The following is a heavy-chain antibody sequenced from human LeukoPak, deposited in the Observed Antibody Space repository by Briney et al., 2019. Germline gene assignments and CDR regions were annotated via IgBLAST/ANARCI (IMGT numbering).Heavy chain of an antibody. V-gene: IGHV5-51*01. D-gene: IGHD1-26*01. J-gene: IGHJ4*02. CDR3: AKPLVRATYAYFDF. CDR1: GYSFTSYW. Sequence: GESLKSSCKGSGYSFTSYWIGWVRQMPGKGLEWMGIIYPADSDPRYSPSFPGQVTISADKSIRTASLQWSSLKASDTAMYYCAKPLVRATYAYFDFWGQGTLITVSS. CDR2: IYPADSDP.